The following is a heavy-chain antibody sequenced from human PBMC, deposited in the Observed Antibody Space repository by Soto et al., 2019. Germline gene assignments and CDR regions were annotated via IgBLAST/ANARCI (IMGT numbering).Heavy chain of an antibody. J-gene: IGHJ4*02. V-gene: IGHV1-69*02. Sequence: QVQLVQSGAEVKSAGSSVKVSCKASGDTFNFYSINWVRQAPGLGLEWVGRVNPILSMSNYAQRFQGRVTMTAAKSTGTAYMELRRLRSEDTAIYYCASNYGSGYRAFDSWGQGALVTVSS. CDR1: GDTFNFYS. D-gene: IGHD3-10*01. CDR3: ASNYGSGYRAFDS. CDR2: VNPILSMS.